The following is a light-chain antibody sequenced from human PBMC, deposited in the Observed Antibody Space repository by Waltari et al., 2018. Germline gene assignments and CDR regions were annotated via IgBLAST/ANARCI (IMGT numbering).Light chain of an antibody. CDR3: QAWDNGTAV. J-gene: IGLJ2*01. CDR2: QDR. CDR1: NLGDKY. V-gene: IGLV3-1*01. Sequence: SYELTQPPSVSVSPGQTASITCSGNNLGDKYACWYHQKPGQSPVLVIYQDRKRPSGIPERFSGSNSGNTATLTISGTQAMDEADYYCQAWDNGTAVFGGGTKLTVL.